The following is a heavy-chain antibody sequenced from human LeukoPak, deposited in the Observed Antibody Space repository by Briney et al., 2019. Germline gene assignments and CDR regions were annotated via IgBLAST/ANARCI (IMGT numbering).Heavy chain of an antibody. Sequence: ASVKVSCKASGYTFTGYYMHWVRQAPGQGLEWMGWINPNSGGTNYAQKFQGRVTMTRDTSISTAYMELSRLRSDDTAVYYCARVPSAAVARIHDYWGQGTLVTVSS. CDR2: INPNSGGT. CDR1: GYTFTGYY. V-gene: IGHV1-2*02. CDR3: ARVPSAAVARIHDY. J-gene: IGHJ4*02. D-gene: IGHD6-19*01.